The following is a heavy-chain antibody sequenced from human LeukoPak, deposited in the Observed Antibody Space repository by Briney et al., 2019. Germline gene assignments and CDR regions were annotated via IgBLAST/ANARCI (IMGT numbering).Heavy chain of an antibody. Sequence: PGGSLRLSCAASGFTFTDYWMTWVRQAPGKGLEWVASINRDGSEKYYVDSVKGRFTISRDNAKNSLYLQMNSLRAEDTAVFYCARGRGVGVWGKGTTVTVSS. V-gene: IGHV3-7*01. CDR2: INRDGSEK. D-gene: IGHD5-12*01. CDR3: ARGRGVGV. J-gene: IGHJ6*04. CDR1: GFTFTDYW.